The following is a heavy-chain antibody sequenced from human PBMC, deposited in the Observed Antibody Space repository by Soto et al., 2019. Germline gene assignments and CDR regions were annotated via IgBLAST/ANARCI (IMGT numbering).Heavy chain of an antibody. J-gene: IGHJ4*02. CDR3: TRLHSRHRTDYQLEY. CDR1: GSCSTCSM. D-gene: IGHD3-22*01. V-gene: IGHV5-10-1*01. CDR2: IDPTVSYA. Sequence: GESMNICCTAAGSCSTCSMSWWVHQLRGKGLEWMGRIDPTVSYANYSPSFQGQVTISVDRSINTAYLQLSSLKAADTAVYYCTRLHSRHRTDYQLEYWGQGTLVTVSS.